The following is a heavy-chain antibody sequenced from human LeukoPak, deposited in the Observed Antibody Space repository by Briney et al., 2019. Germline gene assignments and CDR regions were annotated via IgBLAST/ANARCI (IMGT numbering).Heavy chain of an antibody. J-gene: IGHJ4*02. V-gene: IGHV3-53*01. Sequence: GGSLRLSCAASGFTVSSNYMSWVRQAPGKGLECVSVIYSGGGAYYADSVKGRFTISRDNSKNTLYLQMNSLRAEDTAVYYCAKDISRINVIVVAPGRGIDYWGQGTLVTVSS. CDR1: GFTVSSNY. CDR3: AKDISRINVIVVAPGRGIDY. D-gene: IGHD3-22*01. CDR2: IYSGGGA.